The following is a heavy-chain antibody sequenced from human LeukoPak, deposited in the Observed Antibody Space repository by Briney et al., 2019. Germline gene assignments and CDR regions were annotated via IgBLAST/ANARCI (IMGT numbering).Heavy chain of an antibody. Sequence: GGSLRLACAASGFTFSDYYMSWIRQAPGKGLEWVSYISSSGSTIYYADSVKGRFTISRDNAKNSLYLQMNSLRAEDTAVYYCARGLAAAPWWFDPWGQGTLVTVSS. CDR2: ISSSGSTI. D-gene: IGHD6-13*01. CDR1: GFTFSDYY. J-gene: IGHJ5*02. CDR3: ARGLAAAPWWFDP. V-gene: IGHV3-11*01.